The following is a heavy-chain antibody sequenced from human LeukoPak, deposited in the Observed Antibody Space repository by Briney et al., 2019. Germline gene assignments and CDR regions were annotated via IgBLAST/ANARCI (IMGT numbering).Heavy chain of an antibody. Sequence: PSETLSLTCTVSGGSISSSSYYWGWIRQPPGKGLEWIGSIYYSGSTYYNPSLKSRVTISVDTSKNQFSLKLSFVTAADTAVYYCARGSYDSWSGYPIDYWGQGTLVTVSS. CDR3: ARGSYDSWSGYPIDY. CDR1: GGSISSSSYY. V-gene: IGHV4-39*07. J-gene: IGHJ4*02. CDR2: IYYSGST. D-gene: IGHD3-3*01.